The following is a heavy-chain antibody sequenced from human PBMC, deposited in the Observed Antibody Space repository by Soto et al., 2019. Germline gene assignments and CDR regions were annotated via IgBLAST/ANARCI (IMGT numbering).Heavy chain of an antibody. J-gene: IGHJ6*02. CDR3: ARDKIVVVPDAPYYYYGMDV. D-gene: IGHD2-2*01. V-gene: IGHV1-69*13. Sequence: SVKVSCKASGGTFSSYAISWVRQAPGQGLEWMGGIIPIFGTANYAQKFQGRVTITADESTSTAYMELSSLRSEDTAVYYCARDKIVVVPDAPYYYYGMDVWGQGTTVTVSS. CDR2: IIPIFGTA. CDR1: GGTFSSYA.